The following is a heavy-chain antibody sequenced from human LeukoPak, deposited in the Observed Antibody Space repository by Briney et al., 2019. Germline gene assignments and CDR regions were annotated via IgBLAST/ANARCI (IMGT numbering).Heavy chain of an antibody. Sequence: ASVTVSCKASGYTFTSYGISWVRQAPGQGLEWMGWISAYNGNTNYAQKFQGRVTITADESTSTAYMELSSLRSEDTAVYYCVDSGYYFPCWGQGTLVTVSS. D-gene: IGHD3-22*01. V-gene: IGHV1-18*01. CDR2: ISAYNGNT. CDR3: VDSGYYFPC. J-gene: IGHJ4*02. CDR1: GYTFTSYG.